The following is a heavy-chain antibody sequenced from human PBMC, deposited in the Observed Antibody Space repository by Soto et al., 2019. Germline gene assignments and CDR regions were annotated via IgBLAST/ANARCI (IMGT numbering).Heavy chain of an antibody. CDR3: ARGGYCSSTSCYYGMDV. J-gene: IGHJ6*02. V-gene: IGHV3-21*01. Sequence: GGSLRLSCAASGLTFSSYSIKWVRQAAWEGLEWVSSISSSSSYIYYADSVKGRFTISRDNAKNSLYLQMNSLRAEDTAVYYCARGGYCSSTSCYYGMDVWGQGTAVTVSS. CDR1: GLTFSSYS. D-gene: IGHD2-2*01. CDR2: ISSSSSYI.